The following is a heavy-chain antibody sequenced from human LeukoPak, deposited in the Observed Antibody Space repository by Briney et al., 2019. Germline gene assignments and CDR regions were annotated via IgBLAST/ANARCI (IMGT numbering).Heavy chain of an antibody. Sequence: ASVKVSCKASGGTFSSYAISWVRQAPGQGLEWMGWISAYNGNTNYAQKLQGRVTMTTDTSTSTAYMELRSLRSDDTAVYYCARNDYGDPPADWWGQGTLVTVSS. V-gene: IGHV1-18*01. J-gene: IGHJ4*02. D-gene: IGHD4-17*01. CDR3: ARNDYGDPPADW. CDR2: ISAYNGNT. CDR1: GGTFSSYA.